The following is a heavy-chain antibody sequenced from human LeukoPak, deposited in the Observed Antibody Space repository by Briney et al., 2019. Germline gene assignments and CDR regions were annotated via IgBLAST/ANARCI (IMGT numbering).Heavy chain of an antibody. D-gene: IGHD6-6*01. CDR3: ARLSYRPESSIAARPYDY. CDR1: GFTFSSYW. CDR2: INSNGSST. V-gene: IGHV3-74*01. Sequence: PGGSLRLSCAASGFTFSSYWMHWVRQAPGKGLVWVSRINSNGSSTDYADSVKGRFTISRDNAKNTLYLQMNSLRAEDTAVYYCARLSYRPESSIAARPYDYRGQGTLVTVSS. J-gene: IGHJ4*02.